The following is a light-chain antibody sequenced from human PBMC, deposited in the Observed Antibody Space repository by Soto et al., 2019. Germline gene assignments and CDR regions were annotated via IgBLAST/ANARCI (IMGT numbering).Light chain of an antibody. CDR2: DAI. CDR1: QNVRSY. J-gene: IGKJ5*01. CDR3: QQRTNWPTST. Sequence: EIVLTQSPATLSLSPGERATLSCRASQNVRSYLAWYQQKPGQAPRLLIHDAISRATGIPARFSGSGPGTDFTLTISSLEPEDFAVYYCQQRTNWPTSTFGQGTRLEIK. V-gene: IGKV3-11*01.